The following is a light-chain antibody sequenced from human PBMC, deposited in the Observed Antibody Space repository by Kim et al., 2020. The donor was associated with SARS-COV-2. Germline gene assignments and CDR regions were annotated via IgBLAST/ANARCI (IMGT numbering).Light chain of an antibody. Sequence: ASVGDRVTIACRANQAISYYLAWYQQKPGKVPKLLIYDASALQPGVPSRFSGRGLGTDFTLTISSLQPEDVATYYCQKYNSAPFTFGPRTKVDIK. CDR2: DAS. V-gene: IGKV1-27*01. CDR3: QKYNSAPFT. CDR1: QAISYY. J-gene: IGKJ3*01.